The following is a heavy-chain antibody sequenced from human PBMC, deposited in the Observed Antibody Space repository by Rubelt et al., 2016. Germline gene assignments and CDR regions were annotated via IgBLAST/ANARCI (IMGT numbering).Heavy chain of an antibody. V-gene: IGHV4-30-4*01. CDR3: AKNSSWRPWFDP. D-gene: IGHD2/OR15-2a*01. CDR2: VYYIGTT. Sequence: QMKLQESGPRLVRPSQTLSLTCTVSGDSMKNGDFYWSWIRQVPGKGLEWIGNVYYIGTTDFNPSLKGRAAFSIDTSRSHFSLDLDSVTVADTAVYFCAKNSSWRPWFDPWGPGILVTVSS. CDR1: GDSMKNGDFY. J-gene: IGHJ5*01.